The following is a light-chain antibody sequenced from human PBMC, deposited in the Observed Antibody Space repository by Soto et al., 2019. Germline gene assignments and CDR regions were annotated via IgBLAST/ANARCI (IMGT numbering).Light chain of an antibody. CDR2: GVS. CDR3: SSYTTSSTLV. J-gene: IGLJ2*01. V-gene: IGLV2-14*01. CDR1: SSDVGGHNY. Sequence: QSALTQPASVSGSPGQSITISCTGTSSDVGGHNYVSWYQQHPGKAPKLMIYGVSNRPSGVSNRFSGSKSGNTASLTISGLRAEDEADYYCSSYTTSSTLVFGGGTKVTVL.